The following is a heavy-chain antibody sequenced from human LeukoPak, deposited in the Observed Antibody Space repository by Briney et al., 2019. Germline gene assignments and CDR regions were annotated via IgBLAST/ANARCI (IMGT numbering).Heavy chain of an antibody. Sequence: AGTLCLSCAAYGVTFSVNSWSWVRQAPGKGLEWVSAISGSGGSTYYADSVKGRFTISRDNSKNTVYLQMNSLGGEDTAIYYWAKGGSSWYPHAFDIWGQGTMVTVSS. CDR3: AKGGSSWYPHAFDI. D-gene: IGHD6-13*01. J-gene: IGHJ3*02. CDR1: GVTFSVNS. CDR2: ISGSGGST. V-gene: IGHV3-23*01.